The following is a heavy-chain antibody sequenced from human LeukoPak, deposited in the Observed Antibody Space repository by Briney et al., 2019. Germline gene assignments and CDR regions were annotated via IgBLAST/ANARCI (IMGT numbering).Heavy chain of an antibody. CDR1: GFNFSDYN. Sequence: GGSLRLSCAASGFNFSDYNMHWVRQAPGKGLEWMAVISYNGINEYYADSVKGRFTISRDNSKSTLLLQMNSLRAEDTAVYYCARDGDCKNGVCWTDFDSWGQGTLVTVSS. J-gene: IGHJ4*02. CDR3: ARDGDCKNGVCWTDFDS. D-gene: IGHD2-8*01. V-gene: IGHV3-30*03. CDR2: ISYNGINE.